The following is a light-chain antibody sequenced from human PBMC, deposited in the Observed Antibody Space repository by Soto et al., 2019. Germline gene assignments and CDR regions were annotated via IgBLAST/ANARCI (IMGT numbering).Light chain of an antibody. J-gene: IGKJ4*01. V-gene: IGKV1-8*01. Sequence: AIRMTQSPSSLSASTGDRVTITCRASQGISSYLAWYQQKPGKAPKLLIYAASTLQSGVPSRFSGSGSGTDFTLTLSCLQSEDFATYYCQQYYSYPLTVGGGTKVEIK. CDR1: QGISSY. CDR3: QQYYSYPLT. CDR2: AAS.